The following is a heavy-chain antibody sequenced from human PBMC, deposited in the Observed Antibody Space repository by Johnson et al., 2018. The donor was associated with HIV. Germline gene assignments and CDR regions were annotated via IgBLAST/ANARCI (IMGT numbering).Heavy chain of an antibody. J-gene: IGHJ3*02. CDR2: ISSSGSTI. Sequence: MLLVESGGGIVRPGGSLRLSCVASGFTFDDYGMSWVRQGTGKGLEWVSYISSSGSTIYYADSVKGRFTISRDHAKNSLYLQMNRLSAEDTAVYYCARDDAFDIWGPGTMVTGS. CDR3: ARDDAFDI. V-gene: IGHV3-48*04. CDR1: GFTFDDYG.